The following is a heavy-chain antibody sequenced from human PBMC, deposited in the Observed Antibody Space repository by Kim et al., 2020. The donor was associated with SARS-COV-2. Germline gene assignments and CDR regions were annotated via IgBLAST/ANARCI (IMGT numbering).Heavy chain of an antibody. CDR2: IYPGDSDT. Sequence: GESLKISCKGSGYSFTSYWIGWVRQMPGKGLEWMGIIYPGDSDTRYSPSFQGQVTITADKSISTAYLQWSSLKASDTALYYCARTIAAAASDAFDIWGQGTMVTVSS. D-gene: IGHD6-13*01. V-gene: IGHV5-51*01. CDR3: ARTIAAAASDAFDI. CDR1: GYSFTSYW. J-gene: IGHJ3*02.